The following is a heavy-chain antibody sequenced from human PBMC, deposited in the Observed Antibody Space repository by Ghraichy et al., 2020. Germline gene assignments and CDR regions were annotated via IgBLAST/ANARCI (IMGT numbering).Heavy chain of an antibody. J-gene: IGHJ4*02. CDR3: ARSPYCTNGLCYTRYIFDY. Sequence: ASVKVSCKASGYTFTTYAMHWVRQAPGQSLEWMGWINAGNGHTKFSQKFQGRVTITSDTSASTAYMELSSLRSEDTAVYFCARSPYCTNGLCYTRYIFDYWGQGTLVTVSS. D-gene: IGHD2-8*01. V-gene: IGHV1-3*01. CDR1: GYTFTTYA. CDR2: INAGNGHT.